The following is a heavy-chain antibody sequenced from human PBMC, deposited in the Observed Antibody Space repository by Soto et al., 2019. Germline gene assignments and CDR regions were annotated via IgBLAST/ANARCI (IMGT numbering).Heavy chain of an antibody. CDR2: IYYSGST. Sequence: PSETLSLTCTVSGGSISSGDYYWSWIRQPPGKGLEWIGYIYYSGSTYYNPSPKSRVTISVDTSKNQFSLKLSSVTAADTAVYYCARVLTPPNYYDSSGSNWFDPWGQGALVTVSS. CDR1: GGSISSGDYY. D-gene: IGHD3-22*01. V-gene: IGHV4-30-4*01. J-gene: IGHJ5*02. CDR3: ARVLTPPNYYDSSGSNWFDP.